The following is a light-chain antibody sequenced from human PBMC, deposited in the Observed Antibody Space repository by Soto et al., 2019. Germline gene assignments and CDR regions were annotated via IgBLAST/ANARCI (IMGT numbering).Light chain of an antibody. V-gene: IGKV1-5*03. Sequence: DIQMTQSPSTLSASVGDRVTITCRASQSISTWLAXYQQKPGKAPKLLIYKASSSESGVPSRFSGRGSGTECTLTISSLQPDDVATYYCQQYNSYGTFGQGTKV. CDR1: QSISTW. CDR3: QQYNSYGT. J-gene: IGKJ1*01. CDR2: KAS.